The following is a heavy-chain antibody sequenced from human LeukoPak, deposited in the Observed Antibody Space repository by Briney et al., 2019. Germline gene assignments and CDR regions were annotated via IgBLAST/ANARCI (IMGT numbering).Heavy chain of an antibody. D-gene: IGHD3-3*01. Sequence: GGSLRLSCAASGFTFSSYAMHWVRQAPGKGLEWVAVISYDGSNKYYADSVKGRFTISRDNSKNTLYLQMNSLRAEDTAVYYCARDRGITIFGVLTYWGQGTLVTVSS. CDR2: ISYDGSNK. V-gene: IGHV3-30-3*01. J-gene: IGHJ4*02. CDR3: ARDRGITIFGVLTY. CDR1: GFTFSSYA.